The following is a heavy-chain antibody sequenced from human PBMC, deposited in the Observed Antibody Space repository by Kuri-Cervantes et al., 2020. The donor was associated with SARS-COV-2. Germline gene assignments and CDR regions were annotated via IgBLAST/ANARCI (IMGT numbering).Heavy chain of an antibody. CDR2: IIPIFGTA. J-gene: IGHJ6*02. V-gene: IGHV1-69*06. Sequence: SVKVSCKASGYTFTSYYMHWVRQAPGQGLEGMEGIIPIFGTANYAQKFQGRVTITADKSTSTAYMELSSLRSEDTAVYYCERLKGEYSYGGDYDEYYYGMDVWGQGTTVTVSS. CDR3: ERLKGEYSYGGDYDEYYYGMDV. D-gene: IGHD5-18*01. CDR1: GYTFTSYY.